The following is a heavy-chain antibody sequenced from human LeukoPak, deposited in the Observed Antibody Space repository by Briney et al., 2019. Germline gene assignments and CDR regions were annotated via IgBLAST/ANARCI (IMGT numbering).Heavy chain of an antibody. CDR2: IIPIFGTA. D-gene: IGHD2-15*01. V-gene: IGHV1-69*13. Sequence: ASVNLSCNASGATFSSYAISWVRHAPGQGLEWMGGIIPIFGTANYAQKFQGRVTITADESTSTAYMELSSLRSEDTAVYYCAGRMCGSCPYYYYYYMDVWGKGTTVTISS. CDR3: AGRMCGSCPYYYYYYMDV. J-gene: IGHJ6*03. CDR1: GATFSSYA.